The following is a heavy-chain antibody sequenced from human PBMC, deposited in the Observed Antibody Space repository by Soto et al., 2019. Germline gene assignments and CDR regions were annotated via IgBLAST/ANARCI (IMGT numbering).Heavy chain of an antibody. CDR3: ARGGATTGYYYGMDV. J-gene: IGHJ6*01. CDR1: GGSFSVYY. CDR2: INHSGST. V-gene: IGHV4-34*01. D-gene: IGHD2-8*02. Sequence: PSETLALTCAVYGGSFSVYYWNWIRQPPGKGLEWIGEINHSGSTNYNPSLKSRVTISVDTSKNQFSLKLSSVTAADTAVYYCARGGATTGYYYGMDVWGQGTPVTVSS.